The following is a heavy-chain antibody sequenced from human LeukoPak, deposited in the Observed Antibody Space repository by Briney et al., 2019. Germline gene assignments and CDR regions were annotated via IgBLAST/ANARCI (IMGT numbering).Heavy chain of an antibody. CDR3: AKGSLGSWYYFDY. D-gene: IGHD6-13*01. CDR2: FSRSGPNS. Sequence: GGSLRLSCAASGFTFGSSAMSWVRQAPGKGPEWVSTFSRSGPNSYYADSVKGRFTIFRDNSKNTLYLQMNSLRAEDTAVYYCAKGSLGSWYYFDYWGQGTLVTVSS. CDR1: GFTFGSSA. V-gene: IGHV3-23*01. J-gene: IGHJ4*02.